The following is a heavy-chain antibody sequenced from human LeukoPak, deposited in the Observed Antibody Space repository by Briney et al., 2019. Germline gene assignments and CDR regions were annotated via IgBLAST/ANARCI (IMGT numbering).Heavy chain of an antibody. CDR1: GFTFSTYV. V-gene: IGHV3-30*18. CDR2: ISNDGSNK. Sequence: GGSLRLSCAASGFTFSTYVMTWVRQAPGKGLEWVAAISNDGSNKYYGDSVKGRFTISRDNPKNTVYLQMNSLRAEDTAVYYCTKDRYCDSTSCPTDYWGQGTLVIVSS. CDR3: TKDRYCDSTSCPTDY. J-gene: IGHJ4*02. D-gene: IGHD2-2*01.